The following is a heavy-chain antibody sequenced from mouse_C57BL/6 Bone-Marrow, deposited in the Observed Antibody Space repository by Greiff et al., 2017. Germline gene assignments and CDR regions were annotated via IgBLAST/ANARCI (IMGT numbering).Heavy chain of an antibody. CDR3: TPYYDGSSYY. Sequence: VQLQQSGAELVRPGASVKLSCTASGFNIKDDYMPWVKQRPEQSLEWIGWIDPENGDTEYASQFQGKATISADTSSNTAYLQLSSLTSDDTAVYYCTPYYDGSSYYWGQGTTLTVSS. D-gene: IGHD1-1*01. CDR2: IDPENGDT. J-gene: IGHJ2*01. V-gene: IGHV14-4*01. CDR1: GFNIKDDY.